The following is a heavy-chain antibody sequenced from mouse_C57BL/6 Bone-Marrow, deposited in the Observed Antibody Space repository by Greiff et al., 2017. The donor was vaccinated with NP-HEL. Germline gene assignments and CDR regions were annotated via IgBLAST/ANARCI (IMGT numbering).Heavy chain of an antibody. J-gene: IGHJ2*01. V-gene: IGHV1-55*01. CDR3: ARFSFITTVP. CDR2: IYPGSGST. D-gene: IGHD1-1*01. CDR1: GYTFTSYW. Sequence: VQLQQSGAELVKPGASVKMSCKASGYTFTSYWITWVKQRPGQGLEWIGDIYPGSGSTNYNEKFKSKATLTVDTSSSTAYMQLSSLTSEDSAVYYCARFSFITTVPWGQGTTLTVSS.